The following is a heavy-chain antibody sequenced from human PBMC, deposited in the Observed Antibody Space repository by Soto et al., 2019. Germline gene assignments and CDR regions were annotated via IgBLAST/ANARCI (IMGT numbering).Heavy chain of an antibody. Sequence: QVQLVQSGAEVKKPGASVKVSCKASGYTFTSYGISWVRQAPGQGLEWMGWISAYNGNTNYAQKLQGRVTMTTDTXXXXXXXXXXXXXXXXXXXXXXXXXXXXMDVWGQGTTVTVSS. CDR2: ISAYNGNT. J-gene: IGHJ6*02. CDR3: XXXXXXMDV. CDR1: GYTFTSYG. V-gene: IGHV1-18*01.